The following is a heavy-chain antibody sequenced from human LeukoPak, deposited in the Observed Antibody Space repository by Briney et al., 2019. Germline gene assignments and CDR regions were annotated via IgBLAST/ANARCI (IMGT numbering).Heavy chain of an antibody. J-gene: IGHJ4*02. D-gene: IGHD4-17*01. CDR2: ISYDGSNK. Sequence: GGSLRLSCAASGFTFSSYAMHWVRQAPGKGLEWVAVISYDGSNKYYADSVKGRFTISRDNSKNTLYLQMNSLRAEDTAVYYCASGEGYGDYVLGDYWGQGTLVTVSS. V-gene: IGHV3-30*04. CDR1: GFTFSSYA. CDR3: ASGEGYGDYVLGDY.